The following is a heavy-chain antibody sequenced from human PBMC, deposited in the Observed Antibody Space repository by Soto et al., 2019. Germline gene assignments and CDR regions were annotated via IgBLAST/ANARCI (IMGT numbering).Heavy chain of an antibody. CDR2: MSLDGNSR. CDR1: GFAVSSYS. Sequence: QVQLVESGGGVVQPGTSLRLSCAASGFAVSSYSVHWVRQAPGKGLEWVAAMSLDGNSRYFADSVKGRFTISRDTSKNTWSLQMNSLGPEDSAVYHCPRGRSVIANNDFEHWGQGTQVTVSS. V-gene: IGHV3-30-3*01. D-gene: IGHD2-21*01. J-gene: IGHJ4*02. CDR3: PRGRSVIANNDFEH.